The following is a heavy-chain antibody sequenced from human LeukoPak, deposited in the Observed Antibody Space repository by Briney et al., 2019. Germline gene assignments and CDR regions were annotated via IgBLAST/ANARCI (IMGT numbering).Heavy chain of an antibody. D-gene: IGHD6-19*01. CDR3: ARHLPSPSYSSGWFNTFDY. CDR2: IYYSGST. V-gene: IGHV4-39*01. Sequence: SETLSLTCTVSGGSISSSSYYWGWIRQPPGKGLEWIGSIYYSGSTYYNPSLKSRVTISVVTSKNQFSLKLSSVTAADTAVYYCARHLPSPSYSSGWFNTFDYWGQGTLVTVSS. CDR1: GGSISSSSYY. J-gene: IGHJ4*02.